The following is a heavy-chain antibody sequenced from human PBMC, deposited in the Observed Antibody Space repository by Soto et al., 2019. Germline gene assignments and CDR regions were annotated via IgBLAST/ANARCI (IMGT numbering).Heavy chain of an antibody. V-gene: IGHV1-8*01. CDR3: ARGRYYYDSSGTYGMDV. CDR2: MNPNSGNT. Sequence: QVQLVQSGAEVKKPGASVKVSCKASGYTFTSYDINWVRQATGQGLEWMGWMNPNSGNTGYAQKFQGRVTMTRNTSISTAYMELSSLRSEDTAVYYCARGRYYYDSSGTYGMDVWGQGPTVTVSS. CDR1: GYTFTSYD. J-gene: IGHJ6*02. D-gene: IGHD3-22*01.